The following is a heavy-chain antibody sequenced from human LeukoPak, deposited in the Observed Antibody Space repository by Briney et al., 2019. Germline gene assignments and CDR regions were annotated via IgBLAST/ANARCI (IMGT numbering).Heavy chain of an antibody. CDR1: GDSVRSYY. Sequence: SETLSLTCTVSGDSVRSYYWSWIRQPPGQGLEWLGHIDDRGSTNYNPSLQGRVTISIDTSKNQFSLKVNSVTAADTAVYYCVRDSRYGSGWFEDGLDFWGQGTTVTVSS. CDR2: IDDRGST. V-gene: IGHV4-59*02. D-gene: IGHD6-13*01. J-gene: IGHJ6*02. CDR3: VRDSRYGSGWFEDGLDF.